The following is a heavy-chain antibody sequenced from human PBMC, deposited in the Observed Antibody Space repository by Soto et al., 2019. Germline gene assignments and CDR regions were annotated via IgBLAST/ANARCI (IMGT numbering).Heavy chain of an antibody. CDR2: IWYDGSNK. CDR3: ARPMGGLLPPNPTGWDYGDYDAVYYYYGMDV. CDR1: GFTFSSYG. J-gene: IGHJ6*02. Sequence: GGSLRLSCAASGFTFSSYGMHWVRQAPGKGLEWVAVIWYDGSNKYYADSVKGRFTISRDNSKNTLYLQMNSLGAEDTAVYYCARPMGGLLPPNPTGWDYGDYDAVYYYYGMDVWGQGTTVTVSS. D-gene: IGHD4-17*01. V-gene: IGHV3-33*01.